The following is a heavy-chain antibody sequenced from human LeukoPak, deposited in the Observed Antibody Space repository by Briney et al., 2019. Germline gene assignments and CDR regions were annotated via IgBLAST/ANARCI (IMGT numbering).Heavy chain of an antibody. CDR1: GFTFRDYF. Sequence: PGGSLRLSCAASGFTFRDYFMSWIRQAPGKGLEWVAYTNTAGNTIYYADSMKGRFTISRDNAKNSLYLQMNTLRAEDTAAYYCARATYGSSAVDAFDIWGQGTMVTVSP. D-gene: IGHD3-22*01. V-gene: IGHV3-11*01. CDR2: TNTAGNTI. J-gene: IGHJ3*02. CDR3: ARATYGSSAVDAFDI.